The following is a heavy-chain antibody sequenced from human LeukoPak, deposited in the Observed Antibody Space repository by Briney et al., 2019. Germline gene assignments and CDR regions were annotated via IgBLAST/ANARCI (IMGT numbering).Heavy chain of an antibody. Sequence: SETLSLTCAVYGGSFSGYHWSWIRQPPGKGLECTGQINHTGSSNYNPSPKRRVTISGDTSKTPCALKLSSVTAAETAVYYCARQRGFLSAYIDLWGRGSPVTV. V-gene: IGHV4-34*01. CDR3: ARQRGFLSAYIDL. CDR1: GGSFSGYH. CDR2: INHTGSS. D-gene: IGHD3-3*01. J-gene: IGHJ4*02.